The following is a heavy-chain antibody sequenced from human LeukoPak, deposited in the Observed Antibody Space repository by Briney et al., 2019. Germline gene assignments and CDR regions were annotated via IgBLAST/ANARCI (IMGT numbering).Heavy chain of an antibody. D-gene: IGHD3-10*01. J-gene: IGHJ4*02. CDR2: LYHRGNT. Sequence: SSETLSLTCTVSGGSISSYYWSWIRQPPGKGLEWLGTLYHRGNTFYNPSLKGRVSISVDTSKNHFSLNVTSVTPADTAVYFCARRRLYDSGRFDWGQGTLVTVSS. CDR3: ARRRLYDSGRFD. CDR1: GGSISSYY. V-gene: IGHV4-59*08.